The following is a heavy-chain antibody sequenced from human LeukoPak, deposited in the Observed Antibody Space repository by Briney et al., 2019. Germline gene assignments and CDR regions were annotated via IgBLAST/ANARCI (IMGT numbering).Heavy chain of an antibody. CDR3: ARAMVRGVISPYYFDY. J-gene: IGHJ4*02. V-gene: IGHV4-34*01. D-gene: IGHD3-10*01. Sequence: PSETLSLTCAVYGGSFSGYYWSWIRQPPGKGLEWIGEINHSGSTNYNPSPKSRVTISVDTSKNQFSLKLSSVTAADTAVYYCARAMVRGVISPYYFDYWGQGTLVTVSS. CDR1: GGSFSGYY. CDR2: INHSGST.